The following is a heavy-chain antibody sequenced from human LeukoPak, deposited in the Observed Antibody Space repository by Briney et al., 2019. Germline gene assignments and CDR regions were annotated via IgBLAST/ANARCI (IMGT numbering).Heavy chain of an antibody. CDR1: GYSFTSYW. CDR2: IYPGDSDT. D-gene: IGHD2-15*01. V-gene: IGHV5-51*01. Sequence: GESLKISCKGSGYSFTSYWIGWVRQMPGKGLEWMGIIYPGDSDTRYSPSFQGQVTISADKSISTVYLQWSSLKASDTAMYYCARQEYCSGGSCYTWFDPWGQGTLVTVSS. CDR3: ARQEYCSGGSCYTWFDP. J-gene: IGHJ5*02.